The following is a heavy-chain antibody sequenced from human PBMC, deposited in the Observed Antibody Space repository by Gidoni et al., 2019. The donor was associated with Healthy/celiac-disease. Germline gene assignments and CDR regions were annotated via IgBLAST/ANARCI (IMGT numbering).Heavy chain of an antibody. CDR2: ISGTSGRT. J-gene: IGHJ4*02. CDR3: AKDTPFDSSGYPFDY. Sequence: EVQLLESGGDLVQPGGSLRLSCAASGFPFSSYAMSWVRQAPGKGLEWVSGISGTSGRTNYADSAKGRFTISRDNSKNTLYLQMNSLRAEDMAVYYCAKDTPFDSSGYPFDYWGQGTLVIVSS. CDR1: GFPFSSYA. D-gene: IGHD3-22*01. V-gene: IGHV3-23*01.